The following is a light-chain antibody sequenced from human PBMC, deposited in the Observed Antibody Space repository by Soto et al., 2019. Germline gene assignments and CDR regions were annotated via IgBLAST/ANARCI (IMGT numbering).Light chain of an antibody. V-gene: IGKV3-15*01. J-gene: IGKJ1*01. Sequence: EIVMTQSPATLSVSPGERATLSCRVSHNVNNNLAWYQQKPGQAPRLLIYGASTRATGIPARFSGSGSGTEFTLTISSPQSEDFAVYYCQQYNNWPPGTFGQGTKVEIK. CDR1: HNVNNN. CDR3: QQYNNWPPGT. CDR2: GAS.